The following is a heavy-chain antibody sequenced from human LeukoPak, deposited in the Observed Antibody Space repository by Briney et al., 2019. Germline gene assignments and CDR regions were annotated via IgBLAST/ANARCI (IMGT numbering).Heavy chain of an antibody. J-gene: IGHJ4*02. CDR2: VNDGGITT. Sequence: GGSLRLSCAASGFTFSYYWMHWVRQAPGKGLVWVARVNDGGITTSYADSVKGRFTIYRDNAKNTLYLQMNSLRAEDTALYYCARSRHSYDSSGFPHYWGQGTLVTVSS. V-gene: IGHV3-74*01. CDR3: ARSRHSYDSSGFPHY. CDR1: GFTFSYYW. D-gene: IGHD3-22*01.